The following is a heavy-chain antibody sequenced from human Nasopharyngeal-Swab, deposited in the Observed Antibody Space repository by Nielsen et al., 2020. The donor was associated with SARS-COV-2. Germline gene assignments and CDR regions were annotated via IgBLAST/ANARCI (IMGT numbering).Heavy chain of an antibody. CDR2: INHSGST. CDR1: GGSFSADY. Sequence: SETLSLTCAVYGGSFSADYWGWIRQPPGRGLGWIGEINHSGSTNYNPSLKGRVTISVDPSKNQFSLRLSSVTAADTAVYYCARGLSGIVPSPILGLGPYYYYYYMDVWGKGTTVTVSS. CDR3: ARGLSGIVPSPILGLGPYYYYYYMDV. D-gene: IGHD7-27*01. J-gene: IGHJ6*03. V-gene: IGHV4-34*01.